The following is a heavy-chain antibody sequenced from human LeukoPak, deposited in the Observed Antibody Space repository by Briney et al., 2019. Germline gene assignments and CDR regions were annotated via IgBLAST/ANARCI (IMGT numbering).Heavy chain of an antibody. V-gene: IGHV3-23*01. D-gene: IGHD1-14*01. CDR2: ISGSGGNT. CDR1: GFAFSGFA. CDR3: ANLNPLDY. J-gene: IGHJ4*02. Sequence: GGSLRLSCSASGFAFSGFAMGWVRQAPGKGLEWVSSISGSGGNTYYADSVEGRFTISRDNSKNTLYLQMNSLRAEDTAVYYCANLNPLDYWGQGTLVTVSS.